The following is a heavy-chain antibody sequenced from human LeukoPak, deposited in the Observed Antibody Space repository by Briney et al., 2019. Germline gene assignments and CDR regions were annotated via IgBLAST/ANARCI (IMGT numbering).Heavy chain of an antibody. J-gene: IGHJ4*02. Sequence: PGGSLRLSCAASGFTFNTYTMNWVRQAPGKGLEWVSYISGSSGIIDYADSVKGRFTISRDNSKNTLYLQMNSLRAEDAAVYYCAKDRGSGWCLDYWGQGTLVTVSS. CDR1: GFTFNTYT. V-gene: IGHV3-48*01. CDR3: AKDRGSGWCLDY. CDR2: ISGSSGII. D-gene: IGHD6-19*01.